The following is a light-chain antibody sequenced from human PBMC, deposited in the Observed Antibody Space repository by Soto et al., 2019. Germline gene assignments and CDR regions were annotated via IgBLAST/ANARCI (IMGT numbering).Light chain of an antibody. V-gene: IGLV1-51*01. CDR1: SSNIGTHS. Sequence: QSVLTQPPSVSGTPGQRVSFFCSGSSSNIGTHSVHWYQHFLGTAPKVLIYDNNKRPSGIPDRFSGSKSGTSATLGITGLQTEDEDDYYCGTWDSSMSAVVFGGGTKVTVL. J-gene: IGLJ2*01. CDR3: GTWDSSMSAVV. CDR2: DNN.